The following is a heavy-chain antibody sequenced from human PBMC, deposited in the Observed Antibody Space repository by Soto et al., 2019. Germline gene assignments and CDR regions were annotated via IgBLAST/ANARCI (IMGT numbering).Heavy chain of an antibody. CDR3: ARDRPTMDV. J-gene: IGHJ6*01. CDR1: GYTFPSTG. Sequence: QVQLVQSGAEVKKPGASVEVSCKAAGYTFPSTGITWVRQDPGQGLEWKGWIRAYNGNTNSAQQLQGRVTMTTATATSTAYMERRRLRSDGPHVYYCARDRPTMDVWGRGTTVTVSS. CDR2: IRAYNGNT. V-gene: IGHV1-18*01.